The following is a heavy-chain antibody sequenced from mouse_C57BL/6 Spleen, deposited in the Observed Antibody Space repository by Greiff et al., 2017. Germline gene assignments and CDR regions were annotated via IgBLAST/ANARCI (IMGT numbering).Heavy chain of an antibody. CDR3: ARFDDYDNWYFDV. D-gene: IGHD2-4*01. V-gene: IGHV1-82*01. CDR1: GYAFSSSW. J-gene: IGHJ1*03. CDR2: IYPGDGDT. Sequence: QVQLQQSGPELVKPGASVKISCKASGYAFSSSWMNWVKQRPGKGLEWIGRIYPGDGDTNYNGKFKGKATLTADKSSSTAYMQLRSLTSEDSAVYFCARFDDYDNWYFDVWGTGTTVTVSS.